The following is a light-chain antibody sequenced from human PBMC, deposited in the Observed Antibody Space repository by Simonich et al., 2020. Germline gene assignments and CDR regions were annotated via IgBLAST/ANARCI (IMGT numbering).Light chain of an antibody. CDR2: DVS. J-gene: IGLJ2*01. CDR1: SSDVGGYNY. CDR3: SSYTSSSLVV. Sequence: QSALTQQASVSGSPGQSITISCTGTSSDVGGYNYVSWYQQHPGKAPKLMIYDVSKRPAGVSNRFSGSKSGNTASLTISGLQAEDEADYYCSSYTSSSLVVFGGGTKLTVL. V-gene: IGLV2-14*03.